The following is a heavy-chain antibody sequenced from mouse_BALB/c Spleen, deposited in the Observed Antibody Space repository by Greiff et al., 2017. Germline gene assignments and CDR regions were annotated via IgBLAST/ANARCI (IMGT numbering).Heavy chain of an antibody. CDR3: ARSYYGYGNAMDY. V-gene: IGHV14-3*02. CDR1: GFNIKDTY. Sequence: EVQLQESGAELVKPGASVKLSCTASGFNIKDTYMHWVKQRPEQGLEWIGRIDPANGNTKYDPKFQGKATITADTSSNTAYLQLSSLTSEDTAVYYCARSYYGYGNAMDYWGQGTSVTVSS. CDR2: IDPANGNT. J-gene: IGHJ4*01. D-gene: IGHD1-2*01.